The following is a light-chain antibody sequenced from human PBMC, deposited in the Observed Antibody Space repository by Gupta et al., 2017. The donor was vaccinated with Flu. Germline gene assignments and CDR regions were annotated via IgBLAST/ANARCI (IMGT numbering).Light chain of an antibody. Sequence: GDRLTITCRTSQGISSYLNWYQQKPGKAPKLLIYASSSLQSGVPSRFSGSGSGTDFTLTISSLQPEDFATYYCQQCYSTPRTFGQGTKVEIK. V-gene: IGKV1-39*01. CDR2: ASS. CDR1: QGISSY. CDR3: QQCYSTPRT. J-gene: IGKJ1*01.